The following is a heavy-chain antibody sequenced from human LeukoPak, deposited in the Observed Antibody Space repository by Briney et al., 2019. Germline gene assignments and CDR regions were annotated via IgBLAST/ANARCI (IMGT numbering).Heavy chain of an antibody. CDR1: GFTFSSYA. CDR3: AKDRYSSGWYSY. CDR2: ISGSGGST. D-gene: IGHD6-19*01. J-gene: IGHJ4*02. V-gene: IGHV3-23*01. Sequence: TGGSLRLSCVASGFTFSSYAMSWVRQAPGKGMEWVSAISGSGGSTYYADSVKGRFTISRDNSKNTLYLQMTSLRAEDTAVYYCAKDRYSSGWYSYWGQGTLVTVSS.